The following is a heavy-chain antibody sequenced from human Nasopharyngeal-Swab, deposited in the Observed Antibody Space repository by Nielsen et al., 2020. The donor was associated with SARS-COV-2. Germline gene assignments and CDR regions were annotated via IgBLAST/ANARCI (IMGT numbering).Heavy chain of an antibody. D-gene: IGHD5-24*01. V-gene: IGHV3-48*02. J-gene: IGHJ4*02. Sequence: GESLKISCAASGFTFSSYNMNWVRQAPGKGLEWVSYINTGSSSIYYADSVKGRFTISRDNAKNSLYLQMNSLRDEDTAVYYCAKGGNSGWLQSAEYFDYWGQGTLVTVSS. CDR2: INTGSSSI. CDR1: GFTFSSYN. CDR3: AKGGNSGWLQSAEYFDY.